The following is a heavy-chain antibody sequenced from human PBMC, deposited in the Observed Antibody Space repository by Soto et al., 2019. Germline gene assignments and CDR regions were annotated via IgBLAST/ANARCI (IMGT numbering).Heavy chain of an antibody. Sequence: ASVKVSCKASGYTFTSYDINWVRQATGQGLEWMGWMNPNSGNTGYAQKFQGRVTMTRNTSISTAYMELSSLRSEDTAVDYCARERTVAGNDVWGQGTLVPVSS. CDR1: GYTFTSYD. D-gene: IGHD6-19*01. J-gene: IGHJ4*02. V-gene: IGHV1-8*01. CDR3: ARERTVAGNDV. CDR2: MNPNSGNT.